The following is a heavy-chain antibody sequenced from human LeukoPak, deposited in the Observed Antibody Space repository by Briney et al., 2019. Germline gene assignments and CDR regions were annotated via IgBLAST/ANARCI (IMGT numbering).Heavy chain of an antibody. CDR2: IYLCGSN. CDR1: GVPISSDYYY. CDR3: AGRSDASGSYSLDY. J-gene: IGHJ4*02. D-gene: IGHD3-10*01. V-gene: IGHV4-30-4*01. Sequence: SQTLSLPCTVSGVPISSDYYYWICIPPPPGKGLEWSESIYLCGSNYYNPPLNNQITKYIDTYKQQFSLKRSSVTAADTAVYYCAGRSDASGSYSLDYWGQGTLVTVSS.